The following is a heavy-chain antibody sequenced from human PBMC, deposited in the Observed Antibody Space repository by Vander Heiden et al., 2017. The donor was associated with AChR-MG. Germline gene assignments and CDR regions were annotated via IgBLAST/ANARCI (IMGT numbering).Heavy chain of an antibody. D-gene: IGHD3-10*01. CDR1: GGPIRGSSFY. CDR2: IYYSGSP. J-gene: IGHJ3*02. CDR3: ATFGGGQRYDWGPACFDN. Sequence: QLQLQESGPGLVKPSETLSPPCRVFGGPIRGSSFYWGWVRQPPGKGLEWIGSIYYSGSPYYNPSLKSRLTISLDASKSQFSLKLTSVTAADTAVYYCATFGGGQRYDWGPACFDNWGQGTMVTVSS. V-gene: IGHV4-39*01.